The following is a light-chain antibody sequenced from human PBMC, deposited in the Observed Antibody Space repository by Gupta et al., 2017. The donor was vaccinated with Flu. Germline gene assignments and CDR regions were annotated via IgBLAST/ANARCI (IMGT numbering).Light chain of an antibody. Sequence: DIKMTQSPSSLSASVGDRVTISCRAGQSIGDSLNWYQQKPGTVPKLLIFGASSLQSGVPSRLSRSRSGTXFTFTIXRLQPEDFATYYCQQSKTAPPSFGXGTKV. CDR1: QSIGDS. CDR3: QQSKTAPPS. CDR2: GAS. V-gene: IGKV1-39*01. J-gene: IGKJ3*01.